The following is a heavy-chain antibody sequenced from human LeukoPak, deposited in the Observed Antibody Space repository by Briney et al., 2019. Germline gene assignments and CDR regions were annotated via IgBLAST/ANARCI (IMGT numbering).Heavy chain of an antibody. CDR1: GFTFSSYG. D-gene: IGHD2-2*01. CDR2: ISYDGSNK. CDR3: AKIVVPAARLYYYYYHGMDV. V-gene: IGHV3-30*18. Sequence: PGGSLRLSCAASGFTFSSYGMHWVRQAPGKGLEWVAVISYDGSNKYYADSVKGRFTISRDNSKNTLYLQMNSLRAEDTAVYYCAKIVVPAARLYYYYYHGMDVWGQGTTVTVSS. J-gene: IGHJ6*02.